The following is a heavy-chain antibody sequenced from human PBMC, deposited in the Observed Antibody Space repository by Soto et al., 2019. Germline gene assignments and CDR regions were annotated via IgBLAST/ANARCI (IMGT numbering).Heavy chain of an antibody. D-gene: IGHD3-22*01. CDR2: FYTSGST. V-gene: IGHV4-4*07. J-gene: IGHJ4*02. CDR1: GGSISSYY. Sequence: QVQLQESGPGLVKPSETLSLTCTVSGGSISSYYWSWIRQPAGKGLEWIGRFYTSGSTNYNPSLNSRVTMSVDTSKNQFALNLSSVTPADTAVYYCARNTSGYYYLFDYSGQGTLVTVSS. CDR3: ARNTSGYYYLFDY.